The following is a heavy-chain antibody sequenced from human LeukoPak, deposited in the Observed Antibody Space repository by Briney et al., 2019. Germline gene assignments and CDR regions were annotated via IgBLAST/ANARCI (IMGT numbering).Heavy chain of an antibody. CDR1: GESISGFY. D-gene: IGHD7-27*01. CDR2: IYYSGST. V-gene: IGHV4-59*01. J-gene: IGHJ4*02. Sequence: SETLSLTCTVSGESISGFYWTWIRQPPGTGLEWIGYIYYSGSTNYNPSLKSRVTISVDTSNNQFSLKLSSVTAADTAVYYCARADLVTGGIDYWGQGTLVTVSS. CDR3: ARADLVTGGIDY.